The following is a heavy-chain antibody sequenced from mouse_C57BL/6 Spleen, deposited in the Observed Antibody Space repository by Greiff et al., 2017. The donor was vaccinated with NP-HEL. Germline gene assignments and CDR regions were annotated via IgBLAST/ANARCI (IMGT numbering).Heavy chain of an antibody. D-gene: IGHD1-1*01. Sequence: VQLQQPGTELVKPGASVKLSCKASGYTFTSYWMHWVKQRPGQGLEWIGNINPSNGGTNYNEKFKSKATLTVDKSSSTAYMQLSSLTSEDSAVDSCARDGSGDWYFDVWGTGTTVTVSS. J-gene: IGHJ1*03. CDR2: INPSNGGT. CDR1: GYTFTSYW. CDR3: ARDGSGDWYFDV. V-gene: IGHV1-53*01.